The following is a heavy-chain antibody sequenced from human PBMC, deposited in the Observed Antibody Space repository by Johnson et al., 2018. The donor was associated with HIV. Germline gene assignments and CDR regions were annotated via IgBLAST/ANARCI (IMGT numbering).Heavy chain of an antibody. V-gene: IGHV3-20*04. CDR1: GFTFDDYG. D-gene: IGHD3-22*01. J-gene: IGHJ3*01. Sequence: VLLLESGGGVVRPGGSLRLSCAASGFTFDDYGMSWVRQAPGKGLAWVSGINWNGGNTGYADSVKGRFTISIDNAKNSLYLQMNSLRAEDTAVYYCARDINYYDSSGYLIGSDAFDLWGQGTMVTVSS. CDR2: INWNGGNT. CDR3: ARDINYYDSSGYLIGSDAFDL.